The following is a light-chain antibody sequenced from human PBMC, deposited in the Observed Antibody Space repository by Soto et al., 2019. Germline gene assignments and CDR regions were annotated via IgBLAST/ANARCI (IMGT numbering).Light chain of an antibody. CDR3: QTWGTGIHV. V-gene: IGLV4-69*01. CDR1: SGHSSYA. CDR2: LNSDGSH. J-gene: IGLJ1*01. Sequence: QLVLTQSPSASASLGASVKLTCTLSSGHSSYAIAWHQQQPEKGPRYLMKLNSDGSHSKGDGIPDRFSGSSSGAERYLIISSLQSEDEAEYYCQTWGTGIHVFGTGTKVTVL.